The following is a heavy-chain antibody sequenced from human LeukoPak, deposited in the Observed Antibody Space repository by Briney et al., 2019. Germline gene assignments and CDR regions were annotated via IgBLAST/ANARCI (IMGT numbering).Heavy chain of an antibody. Sequence: PSQTLSLTCGVSGGSINVGGYSWNWIRQPPGKGWEWIGNIFHSGVTYYKPSLRSRVAISLDRSKNQVSLNVTSVTAADTAVYYCARGGVYTGMDAWGQGTTVIVSS. D-gene: IGHD2-2*02. CDR3: ARGGVYTGMDA. CDR2: IFHSGVT. CDR1: GGSINVGGYS. J-gene: IGHJ6*02. V-gene: IGHV4-30-2*01.